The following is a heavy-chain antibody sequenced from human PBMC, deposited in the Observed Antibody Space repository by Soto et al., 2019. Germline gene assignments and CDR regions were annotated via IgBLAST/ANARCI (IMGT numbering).Heavy chain of an antibody. V-gene: IGHV3-21*01. CDR2: ISSSSSYI. CDR1: GFTFSSYS. Sequence: GGSLRLSCAASGFTFSSYSMNWVRQAPGKGLEWVSSISSSSSYIYYADSVKGRFTISRDNAKNSLYLQMNSLRAEDTAVYYCARDLSQDGYKSPLAYWGQGTLVTVSS. CDR3: ARDLSQDGYKSPLAY. D-gene: IGHD5-12*01. J-gene: IGHJ4*02.